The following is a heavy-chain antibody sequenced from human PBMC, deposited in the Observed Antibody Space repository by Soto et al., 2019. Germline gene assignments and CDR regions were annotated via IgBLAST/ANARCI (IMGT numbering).Heavy chain of an antibody. D-gene: IGHD6-19*01. CDR1: GYTLTELS. V-gene: IGHV1-24*01. Sequence: RASVKVSCKVSGYTLTELSMHWVRQAPGKGLEWMGGFDPEDGETIYAQKFQGRVTMTEDTSTDTAYMELSSLRSEDTAVYYCATKRYSSGWYLEGWFDPWGQGTLVTVSA. CDR3: ATKRYSSGWYLEGWFDP. J-gene: IGHJ5*02. CDR2: FDPEDGET.